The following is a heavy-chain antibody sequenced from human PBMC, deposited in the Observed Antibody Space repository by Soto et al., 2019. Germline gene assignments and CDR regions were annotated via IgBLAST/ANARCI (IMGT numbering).Heavy chain of an antibody. CDR1: GGSFSAYY. Sequence: QVLLQQWGAGLLKPSETLSLTCAVYGGSFSAYYWSWIRQPPGKGLEWIGEINHTGTTNYNPSLKSRVTISVDPSKNQFSLKLSSVTAADTAVYYCARGDLRVPGHWGQGTLVTVSS. D-gene: IGHD3-10*01. V-gene: IGHV4-34*01. J-gene: IGHJ1*01. CDR3: ARGDLRVPGH. CDR2: INHTGTT.